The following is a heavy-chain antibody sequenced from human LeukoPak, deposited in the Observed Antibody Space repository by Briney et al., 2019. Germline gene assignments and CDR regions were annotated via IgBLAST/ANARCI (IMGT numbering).Heavy chain of an antibody. D-gene: IGHD7-27*01. Sequence: SETLSLTCAVYGGSFSGYYWRWIRQSPGKGLEWIGEINDSGSTNYDPSLKSRVTISVDTSKNQISLKLTSVTAADTAVYYCARVAGDPIYYYYYMDVWGKGATVTVSS. CDR3: ARVAGDPIYYYYYMDV. CDR1: GGSFSGYY. J-gene: IGHJ6*03. CDR2: INDSGST. V-gene: IGHV4-34*01.